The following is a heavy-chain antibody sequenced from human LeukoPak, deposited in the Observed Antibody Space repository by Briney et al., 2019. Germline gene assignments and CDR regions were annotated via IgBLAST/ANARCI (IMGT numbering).Heavy chain of an antibody. CDR1: GGSISSGSYY. CDR2: IYTSGST. J-gene: IGHJ6*02. D-gene: IGHD6-13*01. V-gene: IGHV4-61*02. CDR3: ARARLSSSSYYYYGTDV. Sequence: SETLSLTCTVSGGSISSGSYYWSWIRQPAGKGLEWIGRIYTSGSTNYNPSLKSRVTISVDTSKNQFSLKLSSVTAADTAVYYCARARLSSSSYYYYGTDVWGQGTTVTVSS.